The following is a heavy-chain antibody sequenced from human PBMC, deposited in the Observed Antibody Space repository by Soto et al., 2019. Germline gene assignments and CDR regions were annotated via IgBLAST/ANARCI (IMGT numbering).Heavy chain of an antibody. V-gene: IGHV3-33*01. J-gene: IGHJ4*02. Sequence: VGSLRLSCAASGFMFRSYAMHWVRQAPGKGLEWVAGIWYDGSTKYYGDSVKGRYSISRDNSKNMLDLQMNSLRAEDTAVYYCARVASSSSWHVPHFDQWGQGTPVTVSS. CDR2: IWYDGSTK. CDR3: ARVASSSSWHVPHFDQ. CDR1: GFMFRSYA. D-gene: IGHD6-13*01.